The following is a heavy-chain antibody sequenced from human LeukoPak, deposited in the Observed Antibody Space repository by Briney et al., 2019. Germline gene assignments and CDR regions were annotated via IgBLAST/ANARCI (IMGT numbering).Heavy chain of an antibody. V-gene: IGHV3-7*01. CDR3: ARDLGHTGYDLYDY. J-gene: IGHJ4*02. CDR1: GINFRGYS. CDR2: MKQDRSEK. Sequence: GGSLRLSCAVSGINFRGYSMAWVRQAPGKGLEWVANMKQDRSEKYYVDSVKGRFTISRDNAKNSLYLEMNSLRVEDTAVYYCARDLGHTGYDLYDYWGQGTLVTVSS. D-gene: IGHD5-12*01.